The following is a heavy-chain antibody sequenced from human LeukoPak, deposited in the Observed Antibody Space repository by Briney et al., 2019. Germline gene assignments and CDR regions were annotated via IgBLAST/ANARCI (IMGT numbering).Heavy chain of an antibody. V-gene: IGHV3-7*01. Sequence: PGGSLRLSCAASGFTFSSNYMTWVRQSPGKGLEWVANIKQDGSEKYYVDSVKGRFTISRDNAKNSLYLQMNSLRAEDTAVYYCARSTLFGGQGTLVTVSS. CDR3: ARSTLF. CDR2: IKQDGSEK. D-gene: IGHD3-3*01. J-gene: IGHJ4*02. CDR1: GFTFSSNY.